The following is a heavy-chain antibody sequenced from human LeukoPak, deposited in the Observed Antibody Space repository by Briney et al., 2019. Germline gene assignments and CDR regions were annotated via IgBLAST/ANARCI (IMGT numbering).Heavy chain of an antibody. J-gene: IGHJ4*02. CDR3: ATYQRQCPTKGGFDY. Sequence: GGSLRLSCAASGFTFSSYGMHWIRQAPGKGLEWVAVISYDGNNKYYADSVKGRLTISRDNTKNTLYLQMDNLRAEDTAVYYCATYQRQCPTKGGFDYWGQGTLVTVSS. CDR2: ISYDGNNK. CDR1: GFTFSSYG. V-gene: IGHV3-30*03. D-gene: IGHD2-2*01.